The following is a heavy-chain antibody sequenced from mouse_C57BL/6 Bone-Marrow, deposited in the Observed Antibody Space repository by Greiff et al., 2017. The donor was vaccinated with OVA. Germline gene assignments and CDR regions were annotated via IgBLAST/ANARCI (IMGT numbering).Heavy chain of an antibody. V-gene: IGHV1-81*01. CDR3: ARGDYYPGDY. CDR2: IYPRSGNT. D-gene: IGHD1-1*01. J-gene: IGHJ2*01. CDR1: GYTFTSYG. Sequence: VKLVESGAELARPGASVKLSCKASGYTFTSYGISWVKQRTGQGLEWIGEIYPRSGNTYYNEKFKGKATLTADKSSSTAYMELRSLTSEDSAVYFCARGDYYPGDYWGQGTTLTVSS.